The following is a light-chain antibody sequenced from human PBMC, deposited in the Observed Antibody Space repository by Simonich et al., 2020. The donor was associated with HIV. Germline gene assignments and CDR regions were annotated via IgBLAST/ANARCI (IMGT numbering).Light chain of an antibody. J-gene: IGKJ3*01. Sequence: DIVMTQSPLSLPVTPGEPASISCRSSQSLLHSNGYNYLDWYLQKSGQSPQLLIYLGSNRASGVPDRFIGSGSGTDFTLKISRVEAEDVGVYYCMQALQTPFTFGPGTKVDIK. CDR2: LGS. CDR3: MQALQTPFT. CDR1: QSLLHSNGYNY. V-gene: IGKV2-28*01.